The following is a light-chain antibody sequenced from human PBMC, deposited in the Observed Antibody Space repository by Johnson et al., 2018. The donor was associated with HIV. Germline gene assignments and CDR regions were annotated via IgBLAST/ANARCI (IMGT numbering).Light chain of an antibody. CDR2: DNN. J-gene: IGLJ1*01. CDR1: SSNIGNNF. V-gene: IGLV1-51*01. CDR3: GTGDSSLGAGV. Sequence: QSVLTQPPSVSAAPGQRVTRSYSGSSSNIGNNFVSWFRQLPMRAPKVLIYDNNERPSGIPDRFSGSKSGTSATLGITGLQTGDEADYYCGTGDSSLGAGVFGTGTKVTVL.